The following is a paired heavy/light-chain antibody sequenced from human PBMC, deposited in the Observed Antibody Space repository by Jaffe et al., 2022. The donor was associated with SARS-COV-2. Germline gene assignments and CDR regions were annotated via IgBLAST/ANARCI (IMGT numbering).Light chain of an antibody. V-gene: IGKV3-15*01. J-gene: IGKJ2*01. CDR2: GAS. CDR3: QQYNVWPT. CDR1: RTVDVK. Sequence: ELAMTQSPATLSVSPGERVTLSCRASRTVDVKVAWYLQAPGQPPRLLIFGASSRATGVPERFSGSGSGTEFTLTISSVQSEDLGVYYCQQYNVWPTFGQGTKLEI.
Heavy chain of an antibody. V-gene: IGHV1-69*02. CDR2: IIPMLGIT. J-gene: IGHJ4*02. D-gene: IGHD1-1*01. Sequence: QVHLVQSGAEVKKPGASVKVSCKASGGTFSSQTVSWVRQAPGQGLEWMGRIIPMLGITHYAQKYQGRVTITADKATNTVYMELNSLTSDDTAIYYCSRSQTRRHLLWDFDFWGQGTLVTVSS. CDR3: SRSQTRRHLLWDFDF. CDR1: GGTFSSQT.